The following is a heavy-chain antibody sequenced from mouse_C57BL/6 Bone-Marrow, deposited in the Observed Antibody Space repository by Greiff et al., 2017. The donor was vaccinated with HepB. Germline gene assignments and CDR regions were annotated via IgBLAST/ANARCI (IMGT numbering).Heavy chain of an antibody. CDR2: IYPGDGDT. J-gene: IGHJ4*01. D-gene: IGHD1-1*01. Sequence: VQLQQSGAELVKPGASVKISCKASGSAFSSYWMNWVKQRPGKGLEWIGQIYPGDGDTNYNGKFKGKATLTADQSSSTAHMQLSSLTSEDSAVYFCARRDYEDYAMDYWGQGTSVTVSS. V-gene: IGHV1-80*01. CDR1: GSAFSSYW. CDR3: ARRDYEDYAMDY.